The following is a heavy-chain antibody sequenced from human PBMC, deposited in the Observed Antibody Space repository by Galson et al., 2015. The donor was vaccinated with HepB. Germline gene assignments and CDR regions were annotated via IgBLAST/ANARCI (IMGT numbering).Heavy chain of an antibody. CDR3: ATGALGTMIGARDDAFDI. J-gene: IGHJ3*02. CDR2: VDPEDGET. V-gene: IGHV1-69-2*01. Sequence: SCKASGYTFTDSYIHWVQQAPGKGLEWMGLVDPEDGETIYAEKFQGRVTITADTSTDTAYMELSSLKSDDTAVYYCATGALGTMIGARDDAFDIWGQGTMVTVSS. CDR1: GYTFTDSY. D-gene: IGHD3-22*01.